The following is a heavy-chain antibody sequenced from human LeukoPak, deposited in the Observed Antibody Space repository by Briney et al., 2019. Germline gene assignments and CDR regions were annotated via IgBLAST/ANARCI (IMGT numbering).Heavy chain of an antibody. CDR3: ARDRYYYDSSDFDY. CDR1: GYTFTGYY. Sequence: ASVKVSCKASGYTFTGYYMHWVRQAPGQGLEWMGWINPNSGGTNYAQKFQGRVTRTRDTSISTAYMELSRLRSDDTAVYYCARDRYYYDSSDFDYWGQGTLVTVSS. V-gene: IGHV1-2*02. D-gene: IGHD3-22*01. CDR2: INPNSGGT. J-gene: IGHJ4*02.